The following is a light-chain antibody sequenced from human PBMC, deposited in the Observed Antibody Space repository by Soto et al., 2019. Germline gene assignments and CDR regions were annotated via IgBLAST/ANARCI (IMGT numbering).Light chain of an antibody. CDR2: GAS. Sequence: EIVLTQSRGTLSLSPGERATLSCRASQSVSSSYLASYQQKPGQAPRLLIYGASSSATGIPDRFSGSGSGTDFTPPISRLEPEDFAVYYCQQYGSSLTWTFGQGTKVDIK. CDR3: QQYGSSLTWT. J-gene: IGKJ1*01. CDR1: QSVSSSY. V-gene: IGKV3-20*01.